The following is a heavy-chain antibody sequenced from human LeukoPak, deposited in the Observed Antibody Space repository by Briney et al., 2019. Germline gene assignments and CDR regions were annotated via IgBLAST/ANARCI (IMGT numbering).Heavy chain of an antibody. CDR1: GGSISSSSYY. CDR2: IYYSGST. D-gene: IGHD1-14*01. Sequence: SETLSLTCTVSGGSISSSSYYWGWIRQPPGKGLEWIGSIYYSGSTYYNPSLKSRVTISVDTSKNQFSLKLSSVTAADTAVYYCARTQPGGYYYMDVWGKGTTVTISS. CDR3: ARTQPGGYYYMDV. V-gene: IGHV4-39*01. J-gene: IGHJ6*03.